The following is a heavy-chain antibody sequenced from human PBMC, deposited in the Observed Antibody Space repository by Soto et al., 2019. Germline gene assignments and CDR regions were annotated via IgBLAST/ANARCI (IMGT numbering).Heavy chain of an antibody. CDR1: GYTFTSYS. CDR3: ARAPVATYNWFDP. D-gene: IGHD5-12*01. V-gene: IGHV1-3*01. Sequence: ASVKVSCKASGYTFTSYSMHWVRQAPRQRLEWMGWINAGNGNTKYSQKFQGRVTITRDTSASTAYMELSSLRSEDTAVYYCARAPVATYNWFDPWGQGTLVTVSS. CDR2: INAGNGNT. J-gene: IGHJ5*02.